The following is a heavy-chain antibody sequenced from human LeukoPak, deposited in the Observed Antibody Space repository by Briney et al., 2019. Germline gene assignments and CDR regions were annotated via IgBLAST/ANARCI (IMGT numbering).Heavy chain of an antibody. CDR1: GFTFSSYW. CDR3: ARGGSVYGDYYGY. J-gene: IGHJ4*02. CDR2: INGDGSNT. Sequence: GGSLRLSSAASGFTFSSYWMHWVRQAPGKGLVWVSRINGDGSNTDYADSVKGRFTISRNNAKNTLYLQMNSLRVEDTAVYFCARGGSVYGDYYGYWGQGTLVTVSS. D-gene: IGHD4-17*01. V-gene: IGHV3-74*01.